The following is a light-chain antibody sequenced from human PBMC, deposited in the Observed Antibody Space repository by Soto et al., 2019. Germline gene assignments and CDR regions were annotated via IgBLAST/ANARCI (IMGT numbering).Light chain of an antibody. CDR1: QSLLHSNGNNY. CDR3: EEALHSPFN. CDR2: LAS. V-gene: IGKV2-28*01. Sequence: DIVLTPSPLSLSVTPGEPASISCRSSQSLLHSNGNNYLEWYLQKPGQSPQVVISLASKRASGGPESFGVSVPGSDFTLKISRVQAEDVVEYYGEEALHSPFNFGGGTKVEIK. J-gene: IGKJ4*01.